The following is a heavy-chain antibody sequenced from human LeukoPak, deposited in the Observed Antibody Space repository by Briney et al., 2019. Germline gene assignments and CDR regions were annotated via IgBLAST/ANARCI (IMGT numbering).Heavy chain of an antibody. J-gene: IGHJ4*02. V-gene: IGHV3-23*01. CDR2: ISGSGGST. Sequence: PGGSLRLSYAASGFPFSSYAMSWVRQAPGKGLEWVSAISGSGGSTYYADSVKGRFTISRDNSKNTVYLQMNSLRAEDTAVYYCTTTAPVTGYWGQGTLVTVSS. CDR3: TTTAPVTGY. CDR1: GFPFSSYA. D-gene: IGHD6-13*01.